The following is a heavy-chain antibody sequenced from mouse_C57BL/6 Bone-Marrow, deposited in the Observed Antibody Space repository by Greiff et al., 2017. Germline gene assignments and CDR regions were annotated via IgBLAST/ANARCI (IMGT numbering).Heavy chain of an antibody. J-gene: IGHJ2*01. CDR2: IGPGSGDT. D-gene: IGHD2-3*01. V-gene: IGHV14-4*01. CDR1: GFNIKDDY. Sequence: VQLKQSGAELVRPGASVKLSCTASGFNIKDDYIPWVKQRPEQGLEWIGWIGPGSGDTEYASKFQGKATITSDTSSNTAYLQLSSLTSEDTAVYYWSSFDGNYFDFGGQGTPLTVAA. CDR3: SSFDGNYFDF.